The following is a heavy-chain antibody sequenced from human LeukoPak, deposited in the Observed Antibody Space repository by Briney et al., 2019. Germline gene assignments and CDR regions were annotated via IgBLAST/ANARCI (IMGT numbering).Heavy chain of an antibody. J-gene: IGHJ6*03. Sequence: SVKVSCKASGGTFSSYAISWVRQAPGQGLEWMGGIIPIFGTANYAQKFQGGATITTDESTSTAYMELSSLRSEDTAVYYCARGRRSGYSSSWYDYYYYYMDVWGKGTTVTVSS. CDR3: ARGRRSGYSSSWYDYYYYYMDV. CDR1: GGTFSSYA. CDR2: IIPIFGTA. D-gene: IGHD6-13*01. V-gene: IGHV1-69*05.